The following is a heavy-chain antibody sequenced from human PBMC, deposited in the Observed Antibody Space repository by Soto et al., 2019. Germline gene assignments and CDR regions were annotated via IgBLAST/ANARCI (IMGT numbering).Heavy chain of an antibody. Sequence: QVQLVESGGGVVQPGRSLRLSCAASGFTFSSYGMHWVRQAPGKGLEWVAVISYDGSNKYYADSVKGRFTISRDNSKNPLYLQMNSLRAEDTAVYYCAKSLERRGDAFDIWGQGTMVTVSS. V-gene: IGHV3-30*18. CDR2: ISYDGSNK. D-gene: IGHD1-1*01. J-gene: IGHJ3*02. CDR1: GFTFSSYG. CDR3: AKSLERRGDAFDI.